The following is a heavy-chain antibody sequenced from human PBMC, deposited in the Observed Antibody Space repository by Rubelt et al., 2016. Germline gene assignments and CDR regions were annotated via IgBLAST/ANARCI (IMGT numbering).Heavy chain of an antibody. J-gene: IGHJ4*02. CDR3: ARDQGQFSD. D-gene: IGHD6-19*01. CDR2: IIPIFGNA. CDR1: GGTFSSYA. Sequence: QVQLVQSGAAVKKPGSSVKVSCKASGGTFSSYAISWVRQAPGQGLEWMGGIIPIFGNAKDAKKFHGRVRFTAEESTGRAYMELRSLRSEDTAVEYCARDQGQFSDWGQGTLVTVSS. V-gene: IGHV1-69*01.